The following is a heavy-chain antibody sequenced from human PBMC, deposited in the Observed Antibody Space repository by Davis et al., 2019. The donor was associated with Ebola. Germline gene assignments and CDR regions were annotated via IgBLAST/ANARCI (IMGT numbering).Heavy chain of an antibody. CDR3: AKSFLYCSSTSCYTSYGMDV. Sequence: PGGSLRLSCAASGFTFSSYTMNWVRQAPGKGLEWVAVISYDGNNKYYADSVKGRFTISRDNSKNTLYLQMNSLRAEDTAVYYCAKSFLYCSSTSCYTSYGMDVWGQGTTVTVSS. V-gene: IGHV3-30*18. D-gene: IGHD2-2*02. CDR2: ISYDGNNK. CDR1: GFTFSSYT. J-gene: IGHJ6*02.